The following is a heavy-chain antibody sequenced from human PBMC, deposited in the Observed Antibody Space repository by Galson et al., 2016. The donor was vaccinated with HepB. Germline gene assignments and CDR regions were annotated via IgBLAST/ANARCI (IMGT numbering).Heavy chain of an antibody. CDR2: IDPGAGST. CDR1: GYTFTTYF. V-gene: IGHV1-46*01. D-gene: IGHD5-18*01. J-gene: IGHJ4*02. Sequence: SVKVSCKASGYTFTTYFFHWVRQAPGQGLEWMGMIDPGAGSTNYAHKFDGRVTMTRDTSTRTLYMELSSLRSDDTAVYYCARGYSYGFRSYYWGQGTLVTVPS. CDR3: ARGYSYGFRSYY.